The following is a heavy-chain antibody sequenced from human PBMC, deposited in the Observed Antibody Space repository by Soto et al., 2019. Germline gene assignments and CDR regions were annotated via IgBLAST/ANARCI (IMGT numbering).Heavy chain of an antibody. V-gene: IGHV3-11*01. D-gene: IGHD5-12*01. J-gene: IGHJ3*02. CDR2: ISSSGNTI. CDR1: EFTFSDYY. CDR3: ARRYSGGRAFDI. Sequence: QVQLVESGGGLVRPGESLRLSCAASEFTFSDYYMSWIRQAPGKGLEWVSYISSSGNTIYYADSVKGRFTISRDNAKNSLYLQMNSLRAEDTAVYYCARRYSGGRAFDICGPGTMVTVSS.